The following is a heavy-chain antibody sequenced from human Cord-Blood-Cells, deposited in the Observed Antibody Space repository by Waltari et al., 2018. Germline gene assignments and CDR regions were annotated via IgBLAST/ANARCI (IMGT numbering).Heavy chain of an antibody. D-gene: IGHD7-27*01. CDR2: INPNSGGT. J-gene: IGHJ5*02. Sequence: QVQLVQSGAEVKKPGASVKVSCKASGYTFTGYYIHWVRQAPGQGLEWMGWINPNSGGTNYAQKFQGRVTMTRDTSISTAYMELSRLRSDDTAVYYCARSPLANWGKNWFDPWGQGTLVTVSS. V-gene: IGHV1-2*02. CDR3: ARSPLANWGKNWFDP. CDR1: GYTFTGYY.